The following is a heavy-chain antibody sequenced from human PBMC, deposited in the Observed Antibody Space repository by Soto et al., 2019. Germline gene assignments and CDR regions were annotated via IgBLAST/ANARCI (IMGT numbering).Heavy chain of an antibody. V-gene: IGHV4-59*12. CDR1: TGSISGFY. Sequence: SETLSLTCSASTGSISGFYWTWIRQPPGKILEWIGYIHYSGRTDYNPSLSSRATMSVDTAKNQFSLNLKSIPAADTAVYYCVRVGVGIGNHFDSWGRGTLVTVSS. CDR3: VRVGVGIGNHFDS. CDR2: IHYSGRT. J-gene: IGHJ4*02. D-gene: IGHD1-26*01.